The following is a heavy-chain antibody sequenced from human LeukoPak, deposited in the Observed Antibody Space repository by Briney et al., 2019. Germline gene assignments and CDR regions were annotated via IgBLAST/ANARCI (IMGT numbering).Heavy chain of an antibody. CDR2: IVVGSGNT. CDR1: GFTFTSSA. V-gene: IGHV1-58*01. D-gene: IGHD5-12*01. Sequence: SVKVSCKASGFTFTSSAVQWVRQARGQRLEWIGWIVVGSGNTNYAQKFQERVTITRDMSTSTAYMELSSLRSEDAAVYYCAAELRGYSGYDYWGQGTLVTVSS. J-gene: IGHJ4*02. CDR3: AAELRGYSGYDY.